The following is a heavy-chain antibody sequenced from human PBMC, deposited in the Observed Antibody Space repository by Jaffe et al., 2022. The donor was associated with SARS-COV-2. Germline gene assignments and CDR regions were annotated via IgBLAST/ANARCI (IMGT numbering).Heavy chain of an antibody. CDR1: GFTFSSYG. V-gene: IGHV3-30*18. Sequence: QVQLVESGGGVVQPGRSLRLSCAASGFTFSSYGMHWVRQAPGKGLEWVAVISYDGSNKYYADSVKGRFTISRDNSKNTLYLQMNSLRAEDTAVYYCAKGPGYCSGGSCYDFDWYFDLWGRGTLVTVSS. CDR3: AKGPGYCSGGSCYDFDWYFDL. CDR2: ISYDGSNK. D-gene: IGHD2-15*01. J-gene: IGHJ2*01.